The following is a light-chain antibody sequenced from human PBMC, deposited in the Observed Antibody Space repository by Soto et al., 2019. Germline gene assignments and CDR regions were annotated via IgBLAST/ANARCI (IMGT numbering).Light chain of an antibody. V-gene: IGKV1-39*01. J-gene: IGKJ4*01. CDR1: QNIATY. CDR2: TAS. Sequence: DIQMTQSPSSLSASVGDRVTITCRASQNIATYLNWYQQTPGKAPKLLIYTASTLQSRVPSRFSGSGSGTDFTITISRLQPEAFATLYGQQSYNTPLTFDGGNKVEI. CDR3: QQSYNTPLT.